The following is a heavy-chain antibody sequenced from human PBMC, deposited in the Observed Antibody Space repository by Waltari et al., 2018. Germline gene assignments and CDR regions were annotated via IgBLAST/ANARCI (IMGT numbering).Heavy chain of an antibody. Sequence: EVQLVESGGGLVQPGRSLRLSCAASGFTFDDYAMHWVRQAPGKGMDWVANLKQDGSEKYDVAAVKGRFTISRDNAKNSLYLQMNSLRAEDTAVYYCARAMNFWSGYRMEDAFDIWGQGTMVTVSS. CDR2: LKQDGSEK. V-gene: IGHV3-7*01. CDR3: ARAMNFWSGYRMEDAFDI. J-gene: IGHJ3*02. CDR1: GFTFDDYA. D-gene: IGHD3-3*01.